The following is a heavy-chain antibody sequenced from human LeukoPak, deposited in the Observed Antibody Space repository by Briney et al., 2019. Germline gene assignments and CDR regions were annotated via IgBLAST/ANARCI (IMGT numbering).Heavy chain of an antibody. CDR1: RFTFSSHA. D-gene: IGHD7-27*01. J-gene: IGHJ4*02. CDR2: ISYVGSHK. CDR3: AKDGDGIQYFDY. Sequence: PGGSLRLSCAASRFTFSSHAMHGVRQAPGKGREWVAVISYVGSHKKNADSVKGRFTISRDNSKHTLYLQMNSLRAEDTAVYYCAKDGDGIQYFDYWGQGTLVTVSS. V-gene: IGHV3-30*04.